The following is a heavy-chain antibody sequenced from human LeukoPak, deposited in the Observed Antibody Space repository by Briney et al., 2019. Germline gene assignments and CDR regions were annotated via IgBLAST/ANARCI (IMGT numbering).Heavy chain of an antibody. D-gene: IGHD6-6*01. V-gene: IGHV3-23*01. J-gene: IGHJ4*02. CDR3: AKVEQLGGLRF. CDR1: GFTFSSYG. Sequence: GGSLRLSCAASGFTFSSYGMSWVRQAPGKGLEWVSAISGSGGSTYYADSVKGRFTTSRDNSKNTLYLQMNSLRAEDTAVYYCAKVEQLGGLRFWGQGTLVTVSS. CDR2: ISGSGGST.